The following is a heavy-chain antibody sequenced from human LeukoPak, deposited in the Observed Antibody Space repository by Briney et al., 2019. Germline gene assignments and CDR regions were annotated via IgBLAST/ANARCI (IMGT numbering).Heavy chain of an antibody. CDR3: ARAHQWHQFDY. D-gene: IGHD6-19*01. CDR1: GYTFTTYA. Sequence: ASVKVSCKASGYTFTTYALHWVRQAPGQRLEWMGWINAGNGNTKYSQKFQGRVTITRDTSASTAYMELSSLRSEDTAVYYCARAHQWHQFDYWGQGTLVTVSS. CDR2: INAGNGNT. J-gene: IGHJ4*02. V-gene: IGHV1-3*01.